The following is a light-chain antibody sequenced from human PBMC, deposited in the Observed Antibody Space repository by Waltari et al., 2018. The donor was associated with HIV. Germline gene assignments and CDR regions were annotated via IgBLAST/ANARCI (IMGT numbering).Light chain of an antibody. Sequence: QSALTQPPSASGSPGQSVTISCTGTSSDVGAYNYVCWHQQYPGKAPKLMIYEVSKRPSGVPDRVAGSKSGNTASLTVSGLQAEDEADYYCSSYAGSNIWVFGGGTKLTVL. CDR2: EVS. CDR1: SSDVGAYNY. J-gene: IGLJ3*02. V-gene: IGLV2-8*01. CDR3: SSYAGSNIWV.